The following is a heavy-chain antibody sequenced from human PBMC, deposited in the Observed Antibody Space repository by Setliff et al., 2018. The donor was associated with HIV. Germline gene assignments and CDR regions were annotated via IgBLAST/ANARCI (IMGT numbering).Heavy chain of an antibody. V-gene: IGHV1-18*01. J-gene: IGHJ4*02. Sequence: GASVKVSCKASGYALTSYSLTWVRQAPGQGLEWMGWISASNGDTNYAQKFQGRVTMTTDTSTSTAYMELRSLRSDDTAVYYCARAGAEVTSHFDWWGQGTLVTGS. CDR1: GYALTSYS. CDR2: ISASNGDT. D-gene: IGHD2-21*02. CDR3: ARAGAEVTSHFDW.